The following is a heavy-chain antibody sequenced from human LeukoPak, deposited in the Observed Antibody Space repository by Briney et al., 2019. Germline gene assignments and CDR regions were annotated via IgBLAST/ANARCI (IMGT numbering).Heavy chain of an antibody. CDR1: GFPLCTYW. V-gene: IGHV3-7*01. CDR2: IKQDGSEK. J-gene: IGHJ4*02. CDR3: ARGIWNDGLASDY. D-gene: IGHD1-1*01. Sequence: GGPLRLSCAPSGFPLCTYWLTWVRQAPGKALERVVNIKQDGSEKYYVDSVERRFTISRDNSKNSLSLQMRSLRAEDTAVYYCARGIWNDGLASDYWGQGTLIIVSS.